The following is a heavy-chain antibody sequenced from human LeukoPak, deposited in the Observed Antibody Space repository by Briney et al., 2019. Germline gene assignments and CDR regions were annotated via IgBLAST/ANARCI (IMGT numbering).Heavy chain of an antibody. CDR2: IYYSGST. CDR1: SGSITSYY. V-gene: IGHV4-59*08. Sequence: SETLSLTCTVSSGSITSYYWSWIRQPPGKGLEWIGYIYYSGSTNYNPSLKSRVTISVDTSKNQFPLKLSSVTAADTAVYYCARLDASLWPLDYWGQGTLVTVSS. CDR3: ARLDASLWPLDY. J-gene: IGHJ4*02. D-gene: IGHD2/OR15-2a*01.